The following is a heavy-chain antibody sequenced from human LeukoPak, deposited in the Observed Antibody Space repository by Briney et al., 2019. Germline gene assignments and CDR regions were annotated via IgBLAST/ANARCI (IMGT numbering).Heavy chain of an antibody. CDR3: ARDQSSIKALDM. V-gene: IGHV4-59*11. J-gene: IGHJ3*02. Sequence: SDTLSLIRSLSRPSISVHYSPYTPHPPGEGLVCSGCISYIGRTNSNHSLKSRVTISVDTSKNLFSLKLRSGTAAETAVYCCARDQSSIKALDMWGQGTMVTVSS. D-gene: IGHD1-14*01. CDR2: ISYIGRT. CDR1: RPSISVHY.